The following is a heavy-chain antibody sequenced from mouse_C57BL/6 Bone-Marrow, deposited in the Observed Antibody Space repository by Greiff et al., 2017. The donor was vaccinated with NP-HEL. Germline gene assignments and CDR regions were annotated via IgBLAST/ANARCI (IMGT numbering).Heavy chain of an antibody. J-gene: IGHJ2*01. Sequence: VQLVESGPELVKPGASVKISCKASGYAFSSSWMNWVKQRPGKGLEWIGRIYPGDGDTNYNGKFKGKATLTADKSSSTAYMQLSSLTSEDSAVYFCAREGGTTDDYWGQGTTLTVSS. CDR2: IYPGDGDT. V-gene: IGHV1-82*01. CDR1: GYAFSSSW. CDR3: AREGGTTDDY. D-gene: IGHD1-1*01.